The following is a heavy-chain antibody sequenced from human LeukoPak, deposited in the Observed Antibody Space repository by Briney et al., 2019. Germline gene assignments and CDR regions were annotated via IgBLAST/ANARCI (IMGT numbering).Heavy chain of an antibody. Sequence: GGSLRLSCAASGFIFSDYYMSWIRQAPGKGLEWVSYIRNSGSTIYYADSVKGRFTISRDNAKNLLYLHMNSLRAEDTAVYYCARPDDYGDYFDYWGQGTLATVSS. CDR2: IRNSGSTI. CDR3: ARPDDYGDYFDY. CDR1: GFIFSDYY. D-gene: IGHD4-17*01. V-gene: IGHV3-11*04. J-gene: IGHJ4*02.